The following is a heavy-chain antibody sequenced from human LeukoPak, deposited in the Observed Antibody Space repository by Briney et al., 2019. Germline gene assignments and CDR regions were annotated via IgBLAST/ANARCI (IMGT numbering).Heavy chain of an antibody. V-gene: IGHV3-74*01. CDR3: ASDSPYYGMDV. J-gene: IGHJ6*02. CDR2: INSDGSAT. CDR1: GFPLSSYW. Sequence: VGCLRLSCAASGFPLSSYWMHWVCEGPGEGLRWVSRINSDGSATIYADSVRGRFTISRDNAKNTLYLRMSGLRVEDTAVYHGASDSPYYGMDVWGQGTTVTVSS.